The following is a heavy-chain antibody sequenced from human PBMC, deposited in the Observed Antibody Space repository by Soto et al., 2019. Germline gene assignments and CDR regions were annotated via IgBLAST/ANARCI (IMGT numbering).Heavy chain of an antibody. CDR1: GDSISRGGYY. Sequence: QVQLQEAGPGLVKPSQTLSLSCTVSGDSISRGGYYWNWIRQHPRKGLEWLGYIYHCGSTNYNPPIKSPTTNSVDTSKNHLSVEWTNVPAADTPVYYCVRDGAGVYGLGWFGPWGQGILVTVSS. CDR2: IYHCGST. V-gene: IGHV4-31*01. J-gene: IGHJ5*02. CDR3: VRDGAGVYGLGWFGP. D-gene: IGHD3-10*01.